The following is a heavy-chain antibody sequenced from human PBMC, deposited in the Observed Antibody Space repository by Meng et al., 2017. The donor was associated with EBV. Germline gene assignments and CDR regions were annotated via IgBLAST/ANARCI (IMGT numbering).Heavy chain of an antibody. J-gene: IGHJ5*02. D-gene: IGHD3-16*01. V-gene: IGHV3-23*04. Sequence: EVRLGGAGGGLVQPGGYLRLFCAASGFIFSSYTMSWVRQAPGKGLEWVSSISGSGGSTYYADSVKGRFTISRDNSKNTLYLQMNSLRAEDTAIYYCAKATYTTGFNWFDPWGQGTLVTVSS. CDR3: AKATYTTGFNWFDP. CDR2: ISGSGGST. CDR1: GFIFSSYT.